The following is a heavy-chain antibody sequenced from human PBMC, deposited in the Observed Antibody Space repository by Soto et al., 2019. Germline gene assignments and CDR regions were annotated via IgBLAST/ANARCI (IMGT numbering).Heavy chain of an antibody. Sequence: ASVKVSCKASGYTFTSYGISWVRQAPGQGLEWMGWISAYNGNTNYAQKLQGRVTMTTDTSTSTAYMELRSLRSDDTAVYYCAILVGYDYWSCYLSSWFDPWGQGTLVTVS. CDR1: GYTFTSYG. V-gene: IGHV1-18*01. D-gene: IGHD3-3*01. CDR3: AILVGYDYWSCYLSSWFDP. CDR2: ISAYNGNT. J-gene: IGHJ5*02.